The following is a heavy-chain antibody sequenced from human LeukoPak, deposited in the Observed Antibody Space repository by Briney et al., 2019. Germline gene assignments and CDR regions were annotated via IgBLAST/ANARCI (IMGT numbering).Heavy chain of an antibody. Sequence: SGPTLVNPTQTPTLTCTFSRFSLSTSGMCVSWIRQPPGKALEWLAVIDWDDDKYYSTSLKTRLTISKDTSKIQVVLTMTNMDPLDTATYYCARMVYHDILTGYFFDYWGQGTLVTVSS. CDR1: RFSLSTSGMC. CDR3: ARMVYHDILTGYFFDY. V-gene: IGHV2-70*01. D-gene: IGHD3-9*01. J-gene: IGHJ4*02. CDR2: IDWDDDK.